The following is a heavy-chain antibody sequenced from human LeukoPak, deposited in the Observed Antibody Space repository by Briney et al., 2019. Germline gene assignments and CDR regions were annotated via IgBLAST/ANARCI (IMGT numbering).Heavy chain of an antibody. Sequence: PGRSLRLSCAASGFTFDDYAMHWVRQVPGKGLEWVSGINWNGDSVNYADSVKGRFTISRDNAKNSLYLRMNSLRAEDTALYYCARDLLGSWGQGTLVTVSS. CDR2: INWNGDSV. CDR1: GFTFDDYA. V-gene: IGHV3-9*01. J-gene: IGHJ5*02. CDR3: ARDLLGS.